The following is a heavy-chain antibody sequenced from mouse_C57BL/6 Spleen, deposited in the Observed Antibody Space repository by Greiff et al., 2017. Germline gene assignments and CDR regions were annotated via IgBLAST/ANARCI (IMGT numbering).Heavy chain of an antibody. CDR3: AREGTTVVDQAWFAY. CDR2: IHPNSGST. V-gene: IGHV1-64*01. J-gene: IGHJ3*01. D-gene: IGHD1-1*01. CDR1: GYTFTSYW. Sequence: QVQLQQPGAELVKPGASVKLSCKASGYTFTSYWMHWVKQRPGQGLEWIGMIHPNSGSTNYNEKFKSKATLTVDKSSSTAYMQLSSLTSEDSAVYYSAREGTTVVDQAWFAYWGQGTLVTVSA.